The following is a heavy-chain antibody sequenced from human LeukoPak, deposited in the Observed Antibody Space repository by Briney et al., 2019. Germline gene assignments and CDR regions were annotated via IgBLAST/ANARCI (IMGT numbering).Heavy chain of an antibody. CDR1: GYTFTAYY. V-gene: IGHV1-2*02. D-gene: IGHD3-10*01. CDR3: ARGLITMVRGLL. J-gene: IGHJ3*01. CDR2: MNPTSGDT. Sequence: ASVKVSCKTSGYTFTAYYIHWVRQAPGLGLEWMGWMNPTSGDTNYAQKFQGRVTMTRDTSISTAYLELSRLRSDDTAVYYCARGLITMVRGLLWGQGTMVTVSS.